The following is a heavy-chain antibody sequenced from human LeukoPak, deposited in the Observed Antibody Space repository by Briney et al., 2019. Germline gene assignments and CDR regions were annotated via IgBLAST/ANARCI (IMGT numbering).Heavy chain of an antibody. J-gene: IGHJ4*02. Sequence: SETLSLTCTVSSGSISGAISRYYWNWVRQTPGKGLEWIGYIHSSGRRTYNPSLKGRATLSLDTSWSQFSLKLTSLTAADTAVYYCAGGGYCSISDCSAPLFDWRGQGILVTVSS. CDR1: SGSISGAISRYY. CDR3: AGGGYCSISDCSAPLFDW. V-gene: IGHV4-61*01. CDR2: IHSSGRR. D-gene: IGHD2-2*01.